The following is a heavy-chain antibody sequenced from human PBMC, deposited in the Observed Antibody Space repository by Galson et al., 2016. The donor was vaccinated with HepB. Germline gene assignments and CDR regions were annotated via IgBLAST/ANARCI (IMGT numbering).Heavy chain of an antibody. CDR1: GGSISRSAYY. V-gene: IGHV4-39*01. D-gene: IGHD1-26*01. CDR3: ARHSGVSSVTYQGFDY. J-gene: IGHJ4*02. Sequence: SETLSLTCTVSGGSISRSAYYWGWIRQPPGKGLEWIGSIHYSGSTSYYASLKSRVTISVDTSKNQFSLNLRSVTAADTAVYYCARHSGVSSVTYQGFDYWGQGTLVTVSS. CDR2: IHYSGST.